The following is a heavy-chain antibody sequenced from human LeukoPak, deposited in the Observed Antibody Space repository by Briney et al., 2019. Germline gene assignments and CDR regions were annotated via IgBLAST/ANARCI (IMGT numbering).Heavy chain of an antibody. CDR2: IYYSGST. CDR3: ARSYGAQRTRDY. CDR1: GGSISSYY. J-gene: IGHJ4*02. Sequence: SETLSLTCTVSGGSISSYYWSWIRQPPGEGLEWIGYIYYSGSTNYNPSLKSRVTMSVDTSKNQFSLRLSSVTAADTSVYYCARSYGAQRTRDYWGQGTLVTVSS. D-gene: IGHD4-17*01. V-gene: IGHV4-59*01.